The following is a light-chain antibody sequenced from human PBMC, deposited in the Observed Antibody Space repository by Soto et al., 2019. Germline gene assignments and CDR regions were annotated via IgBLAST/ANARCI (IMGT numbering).Light chain of an antibody. CDR2: GAS. J-gene: IGKJ1*01. CDR3: QQYNNLRT. Sequence: EIVMTQSPATLSVSPGDRATLSCRASQSVSSNLAWYQQKPGKAPRLLIYGASTRATGIPARFSGSGSGTEFTLTISRLQSEDFAVYYCQQYNNLRTFGQGTKVEIK. V-gene: IGKV3-15*01. CDR1: QSVSSN.